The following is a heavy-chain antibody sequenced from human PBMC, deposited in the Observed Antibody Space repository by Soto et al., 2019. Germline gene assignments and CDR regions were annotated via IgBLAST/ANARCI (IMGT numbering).Heavy chain of an antibody. J-gene: IGHJ6*02. Sequence: QVLLVQSSAEVKKPGSSVKVSCKASGGTFTSTAFSWVRQGPGQGLEWMGGIIPVLGTPNYAQKFQARLTVTADASTTTVHMELSSLRSDDTAVYYCASSAGLDHLLNYYGLNVWGQGTTVTVSS. V-gene: IGHV1-69*01. CDR3: ASSAGLDHLLNYYGLNV. D-gene: IGHD6-13*01. CDR2: IIPVLGTP. CDR1: GGTFTSTA.